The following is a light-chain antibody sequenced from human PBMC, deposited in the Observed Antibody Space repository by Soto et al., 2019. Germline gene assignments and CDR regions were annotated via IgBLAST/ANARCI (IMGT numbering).Light chain of an antibody. CDR3: LQHNSYPWT. CDR1: QDISHY. J-gene: IGKJ1*01. Sequence: DIQVTQSPSAMPASVGDRVTITCRASQDISHYLAWFQQKPGKVPKRLIFAVSNLESGVPSRFRGSGSGTEFTLTITSLQPEDFATYYCLQHNSYPWTFGQGTKVDIK. CDR2: AVS. V-gene: IGKV1-17*03.